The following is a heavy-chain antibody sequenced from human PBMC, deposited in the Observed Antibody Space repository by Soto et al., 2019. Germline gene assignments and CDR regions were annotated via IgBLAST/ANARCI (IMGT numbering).Heavy chain of an antibody. CDR1: GGTFSSYT. Sequence: SVKVSCKASGGTFSSYTISWVRQAPGQGLEWMGRIIPILGIANYAQKFQGRVTITADKSTSTAYMELSSLRSEDTAVYYCARGMYYYDSSGYYFDYWGQETLVTVSS. D-gene: IGHD3-22*01. CDR2: IIPILGIA. CDR3: ARGMYYYDSSGYYFDY. J-gene: IGHJ4*02. V-gene: IGHV1-69*02.